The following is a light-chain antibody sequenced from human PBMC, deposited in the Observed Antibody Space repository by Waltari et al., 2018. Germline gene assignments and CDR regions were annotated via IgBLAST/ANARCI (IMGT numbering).Light chain of an antibody. CDR2: AAS. CDR3: QQSYTTPPRT. CDR1: QSINTY. J-gene: IGKJ4*01. Sequence: DIQMTQSPSSLSASVGDRVTITCRASQSINTYLNWYQQRPGKAPKLLIYAASSLQSGVPSRFSGSGSETDFTLTISSLQPEDFPTYYCQQSYTTPPRTFGGGTRVEIK. V-gene: IGKV1-39*01.